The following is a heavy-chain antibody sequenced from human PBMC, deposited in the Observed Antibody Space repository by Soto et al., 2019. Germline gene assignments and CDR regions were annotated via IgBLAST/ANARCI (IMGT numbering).Heavy chain of an antibody. CDR1: GYTFTTYD. CDR2: MDPNSGST. V-gene: IGHV1-8*01. Sequence: ASVKVSCKASGYTFTTYDINWVRQAPGQGLEWLGWMDPNSGSTGYAQNFQGRITMTRNISRNTAHMELSSLQSGDTAVYYCARERKFDFWRKGLDVWGQGTTVTVS. D-gene: IGHD3-3*01. J-gene: IGHJ6*02. CDR3: ARERKFDFWRKGLDV.